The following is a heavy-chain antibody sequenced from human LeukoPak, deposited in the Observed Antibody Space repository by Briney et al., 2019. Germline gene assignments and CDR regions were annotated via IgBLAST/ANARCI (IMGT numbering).Heavy chain of an antibody. J-gene: IGHJ4*02. CDR1: GFTFINSG. CDR2: ISGSGGST. Sequence: GGSLRLSCEASGFTFINSGMSWVRQAPGKGLEWVSAISGSGGSTYYADSVKGRFTISRDNSKNTLYLQMNSLRAEDTAVYYCAKDLALGYYDSSGYYFDYWGQGTLVTVSS. D-gene: IGHD3-22*01. CDR3: AKDLALGYYDSSGYYFDY. V-gene: IGHV3-23*01.